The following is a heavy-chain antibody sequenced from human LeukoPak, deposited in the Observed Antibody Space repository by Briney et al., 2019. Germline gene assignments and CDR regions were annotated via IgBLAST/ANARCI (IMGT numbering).Heavy chain of an antibody. D-gene: IGHD2/OR15-2a*01. CDR2: INHRGNT. CDR3: ARGRFYVFDI. CDR1: GGSLRDYS. Sequence: KPSETLSLTCGISGGSLRDYSWTWVRQPPGQGLEWICAINHRGNTNFNPSLKSRVTISVDTSKNQLALNLNSLTAADTALYFCARGRFYVFDIWGQGTLVTVSS. J-gene: IGHJ3*02. V-gene: IGHV4-34*01.